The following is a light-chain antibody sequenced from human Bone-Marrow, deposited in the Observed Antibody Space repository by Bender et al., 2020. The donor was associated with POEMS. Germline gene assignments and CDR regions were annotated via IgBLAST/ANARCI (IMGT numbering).Light chain of an antibody. Sequence: QSVLTQPPSASATPGQRVTISCSRSASDRGTTPINWYQHLPGTAPKLIIYNSDQRPSGIPDRFSGSESGTSATLAITGLQTGDEADYYCGTWDNSLNAGVFGGGTKLTVL. CDR1: ASDRGTTP. V-gene: IGLV1-44*01. CDR3: GTWDNSLNAGV. CDR2: NSD. J-gene: IGLJ3*02.